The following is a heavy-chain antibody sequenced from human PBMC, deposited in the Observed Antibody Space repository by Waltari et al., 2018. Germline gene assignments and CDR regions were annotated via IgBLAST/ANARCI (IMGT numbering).Heavy chain of an antibody. Sequence: EVELVESGGGLVQPGGSLRLSCAAPGLTFSRYDMNWVRQAPGRGLEWISYINPNGDTVYYPDSVRGRFTISRDNAKKSLFLQMNSLRAEDTAIYYCAGWVTYTSDWHGSLAPWGQGTLVTVSS. J-gene: IGHJ5*02. V-gene: IGHV3-48*03. CDR1: GLTFSRYD. CDR2: INPNGDTV. CDR3: AGWVTYTSDWHGSLAP. D-gene: IGHD6-19*01.